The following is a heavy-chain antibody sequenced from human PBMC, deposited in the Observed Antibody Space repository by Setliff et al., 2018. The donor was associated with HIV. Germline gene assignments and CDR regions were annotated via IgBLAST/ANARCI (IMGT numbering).Heavy chain of an antibody. D-gene: IGHD3-16*01. CDR2: INAGNGNT. J-gene: IGHJ6*01. CDR1: GYTFTTYA. CDR3: ARTREAVMYYYYGMDV. Sequence: PSVKVSCKASGYTFTTYAMHWVRLAPGQRLEWMGWINAGNGNTKYSQRFQGRVIITRDTSASTAYMELSSLRSEDTAVYYCARTREAVMYYYYGMDVWG. V-gene: IGHV1-3*01.